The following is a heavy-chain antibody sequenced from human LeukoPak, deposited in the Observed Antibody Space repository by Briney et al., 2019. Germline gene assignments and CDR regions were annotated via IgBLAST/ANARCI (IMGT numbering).Heavy chain of an antibody. CDR2: INPNSGGT. J-gene: IGHJ6*02. CDR3: ERDQGSGSSGYYYGMDV. CDR1: GYTFTGYY. Sequence: ASVKVSCKASGYTFTGYYMHWVRQAPGQGLEWMGWINPNSGGTNYAQTFQGRVTMTRDTYIRTDYMEVSSLRSDDTAVYYCERDQGSGSSGYYYGMDVWGQGTTVTVSS. V-gene: IGHV1-2*02. D-gene: IGHD3-10*01.